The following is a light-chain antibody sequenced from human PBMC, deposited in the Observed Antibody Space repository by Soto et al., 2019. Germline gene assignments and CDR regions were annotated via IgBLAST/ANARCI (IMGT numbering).Light chain of an antibody. J-gene: IGKJ5*01. CDR2: GAS. CDR1: QSVSSNF. Sequence: EIVLTQSPGTLSLSPGERATLSCRASQSVSSNFLAWYQQKPGQAPRHLIYGASRRATGIPDRFSGSGSGTYFTLTLSRLESEDFALYYCQHYGSSPSTFGQGTRLEIK. V-gene: IGKV3-20*01. CDR3: QHYGSSPST.